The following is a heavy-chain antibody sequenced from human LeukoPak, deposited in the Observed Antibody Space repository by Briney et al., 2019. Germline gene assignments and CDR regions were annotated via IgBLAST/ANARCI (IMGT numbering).Heavy chain of an antibody. V-gene: IGHV1-18*01. Sequence: ASVKVSCKASGYTFTDYGIIWVRQAPGQGLQWMGWISAHNGKTNYAQKLRGRVTMTTDTSTSTAYMELRSLRSDDTAVYYCARSRAVAGTFDYWGQGTQVTVSS. J-gene: IGHJ4*02. D-gene: IGHD6-19*01. CDR1: GYTFTDYG. CDR3: ARSRAVAGTFDY. CDR2: ISAHNGKT.